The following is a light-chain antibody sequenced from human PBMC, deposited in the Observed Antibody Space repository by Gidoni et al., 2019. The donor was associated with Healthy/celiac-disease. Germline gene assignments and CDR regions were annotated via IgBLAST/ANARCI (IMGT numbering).Light chain of an antibody. Sequence: DIQMTQSPSTLSASVGDRVTITCRASQSISSRLAWYQQKPGKAPKLLIYKASSLESGVPSRFSGSGSGTEFTLTISSLQPDDFATYYCQQCNSYLYTFGQGTKLEIK. V-gene: IGKV1-5*03. J-gene: IGKJ2*01. CDR1: QSISSR. CDR2: KAS. CDR3: QQCNSYLYT.